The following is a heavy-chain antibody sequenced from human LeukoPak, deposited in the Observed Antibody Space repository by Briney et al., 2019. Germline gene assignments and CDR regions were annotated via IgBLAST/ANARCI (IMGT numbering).Heavy chain of an antibody. CDR3: ASNTAMRPYYDYYYMDV. Sequence: PSETLSLTCTVSGGSISSYHWSWIRQPAGKGLEWIGRIYTSGSTNYNPSLKSRVTMSVDTSKNQFSLKLSSVTAADTAVYYCASNTAMRPYYDYYYMDVWGKGTTVTVSS. CDR1: GGSISSYH. V-gene: IGHV4-4*07. CDR2: IYTSGST. D-gene: IGHD5-18*01. J-gene: IGHJ6*03.